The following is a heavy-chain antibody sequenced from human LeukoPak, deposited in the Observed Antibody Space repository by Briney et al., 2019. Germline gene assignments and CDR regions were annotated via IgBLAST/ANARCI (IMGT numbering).Heavy chain of an antibody. V-gene: IGHV3-33*01. CDR1: GFTFSSYG. Sequence: GGSLRLSCAGSGFTFSSYGMHWVRQAPGKGLEWVAVIWDDGTNNYYADSVKGRFTVSRDNSMNTLYLQVNSLTAEDTAVYYCARDWSRGNSGYVDHWGQGTLVTVSS. D-gene: IGHD5-12*01. CDR2: IWDDGTNN. CDR3: ARDWSRGNSGYVDH. J-gene: IGHJ4*02.